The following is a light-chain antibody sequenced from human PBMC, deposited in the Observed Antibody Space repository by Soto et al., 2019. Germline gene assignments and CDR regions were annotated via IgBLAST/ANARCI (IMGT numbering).Light chain of an antibody. Sequence: QSALTQPASVSGSPGQSITISCTGNSSDVGAYNFVSWYQQFPGKAPKLMIYEVSNRPSGVSDRFSGSKSGNTASLIISGLRAEDEADYYCSSQTGSATVLFGGGTQLTVL. CDR2: EVS. CDR1: SSDVGAYNF. CDR3: SSQTGSATVL. J-gene: IGLJ2*01. V-gene: IGLV2-14*01.